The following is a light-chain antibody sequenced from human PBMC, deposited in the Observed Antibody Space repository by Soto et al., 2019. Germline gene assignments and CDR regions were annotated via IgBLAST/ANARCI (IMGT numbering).Light chain of an antibody. J-gene: IGKJ4*01. CDR2: DAS. CDR3: QQRSNWPPVT. CDR1: QSINRH. Sequence: EIVLTQSPATLSLSPGERATLSCRASQSINRHLAWYRQKPGQAPRLLIYDASSRATGIPARFSGSGSGTDFTLPISSLEPEACGVYYCQQRSNWPPVTFGGGTKVEIK. V-gene: IGKV3-11*01.